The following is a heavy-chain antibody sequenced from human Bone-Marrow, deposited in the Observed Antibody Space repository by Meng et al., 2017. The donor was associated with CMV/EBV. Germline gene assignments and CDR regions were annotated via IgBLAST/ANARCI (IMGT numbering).Heavy chain of an antibody. D-gene: IGHD2-2*01. CDR2: ISSSSSYI. Sequence: GGSLRLSCAASGFTFSDYYMSWIRQAPGKGLEWVSSISSSSSYIYYADSVKGRFTISRDNAKNSLYLQMNSLRAEDTAVYYCARDFTLVVVPAAIPSHGMDVWGQGTTVTFSS. V-gene: IGHV3-11*06. CDR3: ARDFTLVVVPAAIPSHGMDV. CDR1: GFTFSDYY. J-gene: IGHJ6*02.